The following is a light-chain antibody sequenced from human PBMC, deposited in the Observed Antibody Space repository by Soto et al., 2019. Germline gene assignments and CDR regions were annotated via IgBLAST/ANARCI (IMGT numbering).Light chain of an antibody. Sequence: DIQMTQSPSTLSASVGDRVTITCRASQSISSWLAWYQQKPGKAPKLLIYDASSLESGVPSRFSGSVSGTEFTLTISSLQPDDFATYYCQQYNSYSGDTFGQGTKLEIK. J-gene: IGKJ2*01. V-gene: IGKV1-5*01. CDR3: QQYNSYSGDT. CDR1: QSISSW. CDR2: DAS.